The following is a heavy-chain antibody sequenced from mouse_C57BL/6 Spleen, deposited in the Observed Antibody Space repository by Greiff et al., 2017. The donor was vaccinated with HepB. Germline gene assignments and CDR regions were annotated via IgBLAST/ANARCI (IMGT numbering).Heavy chain of an antibody. CDR2: IYPGDGDT. CDR1: GYAFSSSW. J-gene: IGHJ3*01. CDR3: ARRDYDYDFPFAY. Sequence: VQLQQSGPELVKPGASVKISCKASGYAFSSSWMNWVKQRPGKGLEWIGRIYPGDGDTNYNGKLKGKAKLTADKSSSTAYMQLSSLTSEDSAVYFCARRDYDYDFPFAYWGQGTLVTVSA. V-gene: IGHV1-82*01. D-gene: IGHD2-4*01.